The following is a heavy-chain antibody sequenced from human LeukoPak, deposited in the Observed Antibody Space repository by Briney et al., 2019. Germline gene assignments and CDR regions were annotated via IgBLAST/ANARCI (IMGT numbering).Heavy chain of an antibody. CDR3: ALQGVRGASYYFDY. D-gene: IGHD3-10*01. CDR2: INTGNGNT. V-gene: IGHV1-3*04. J-gene: IGHJ4*02. CDR1: GYTFTSYS. Sequence: ASVKVSCKASGYTFTSYSMHWVRQAPGQRLEWLGWINTGNGNTKYSQKFQGRVIITRDASASTAYMELSSLRSEDTALYYCALQGVRGASYYFDYWGQGTLVTVSS.